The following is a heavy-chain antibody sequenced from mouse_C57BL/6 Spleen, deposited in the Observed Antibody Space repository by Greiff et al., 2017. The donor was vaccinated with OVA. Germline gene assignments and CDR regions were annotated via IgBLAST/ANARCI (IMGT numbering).Heavy chain of an antibody. CDR3: ARGGYSNPLRPENYFDY. V-gene: IGHV3-6*01. Sequence: VQLQQSGPGLVKPSQSLSLTCSVTGYSITSGYYWNWIRQFPGNKLEWMGYISYDGSNNYNPSLKNRISITRDTSKNPFFLKLNSVTTEDTATYDCARGGYSNPLRPENYFDYWGQGTTLTVSS. CDR2: ISYDGSN. J-gene: IGHJ2*01. CDR1: GYSITSGYY. D-gene: IGHD2-5*01.